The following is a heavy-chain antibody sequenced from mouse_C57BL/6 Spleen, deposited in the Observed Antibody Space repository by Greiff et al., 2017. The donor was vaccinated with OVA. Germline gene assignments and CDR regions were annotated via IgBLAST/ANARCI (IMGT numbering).Heavy chain of an antibody. D-gene: IGHD3-2*02. CDR3: ASGGVDSSGSYYFDY. CDR1: GYAFSSSW. J-gene: IGHJ2*01. V-gene: IGHV1-82*01. CDR2: IYPGDGDT. Sequence: QVQLQQSGPELVKPGASVKISCKASGYAFSSSWMNWVKQRPGKGLEWIGRIYPGDGDTNYNGKFKGKATLTADKSSSTAYMQLSSLTSEDSAVYFCASGGVDSSGSYYFDYWGQGTTLTVSS.